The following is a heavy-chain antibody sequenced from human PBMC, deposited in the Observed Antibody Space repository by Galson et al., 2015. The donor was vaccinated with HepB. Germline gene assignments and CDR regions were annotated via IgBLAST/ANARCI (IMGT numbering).Heavy chain of an antibody. CDR1: GYTFTSYG. CDR2: ISAYNGNT. J-gene: IGHJ6*02. CDR3: ARVYLGDSSGYYFNYYYGMDV. D-gene: IGHD3-22*01. Sequence: SVKVSCKASGYTFTSYGISWVRQAPGQGLEWMGWISAYNGNTNYAQKLQGRVTMTTDTSTSTAYMELRSLRSDDTAVYYCARVYLGDSSGYYFNYYYGMDVWGQGTTVTVSS. V-gene: IGHV1-18*04.